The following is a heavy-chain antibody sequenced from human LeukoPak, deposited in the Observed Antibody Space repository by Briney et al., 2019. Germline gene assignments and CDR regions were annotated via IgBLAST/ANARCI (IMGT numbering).Heavy chain of an antibody. J-gene: IGHJ4*02. D-gene: IGHD5-24*01. V-gene: IGHV3-74*01. Sequence: GGSLRLSCAASGFTFSSYWMHWVRQAPGKGLVWVSHIINDGSRTSYADSVRGRFTISRDNAKNTVYLQMNSLRAEDTAVYYCARSDGGFDYWGQGTLVTVSA. CDR1: GFTFSSYW. CDR3: ARSDGGFDY. CDR2: IINDGSRT.